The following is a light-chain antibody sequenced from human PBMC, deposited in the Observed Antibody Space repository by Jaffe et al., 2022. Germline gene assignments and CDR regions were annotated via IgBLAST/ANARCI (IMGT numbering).Light chain of an antibody. Sequence: QTVVTQEPSFSVSPGGTVTLTCGLSSGSVSTSYFPSWYQQTPGQAPRPLIYNTFTRSSGVPDRFSGSILGNKAALTIRGAQADDESVYYCVLYMAGGLWVFGGGTKLTVL. CDR3: VLYMAGGLWV. J-gene: IGLJ3*02. CDR2: NTF. CDR1: SGSVSTSYF. V-gene: IGLV8-61*01.